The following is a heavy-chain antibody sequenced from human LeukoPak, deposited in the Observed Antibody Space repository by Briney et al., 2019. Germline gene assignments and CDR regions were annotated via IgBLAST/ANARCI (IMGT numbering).Heavy chain of an antibody. J-gene: IGHJ5*02. CDR1: GGSISGFY. Sequence: SETLSLTCTVSGGSISGFYWGWIRQPPGKGLEWIGSMYYSGSTYYNPSLKSRVTISVDTSKNQFSLKLNSVTAADTAVYYCARDKYYGSGSLNWFDPWGQGTLVTVSS. V-gene: IGHV4-39*07. D-gene: IGHD3-10*01. CDR2: MYYSGST. CDR3: ARDKYYGSGSLNWFDP.